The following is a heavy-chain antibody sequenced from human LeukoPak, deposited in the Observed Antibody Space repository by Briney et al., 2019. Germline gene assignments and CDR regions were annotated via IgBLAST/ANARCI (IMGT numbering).Heavy chain of an antibody. CDR3: ARDGVPAAIRSDLVGEFDY. V-gene: IGHV1-2*02. D-gene: IGHD2-2*02. CDR1: GYTFTGYY. CDR2: INPNSGGT. Sequence: ASVKVSCKASGYTFTGYYMHWVRQAPGQGFEWMGWINPNSGGTNYAQKFQGRVTMTRDTSISTAYMELSRLRSDDTAVYYCARDGVPAAIRSDLVGEFDYWGQGTLVTVSS. J-gene: IGHJ4*02.